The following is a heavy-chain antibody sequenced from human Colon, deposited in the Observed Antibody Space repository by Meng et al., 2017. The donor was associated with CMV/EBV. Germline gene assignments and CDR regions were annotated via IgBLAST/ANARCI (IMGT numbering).Heavy chain of an antibody. CDR2: IYSGGST. Sequence: GESLKISCAASGFTFSSYWMHWVRQAPGKGLEWVSVIYSGGSTYYADSVKGRFTISRDNSKNTLYLQMNSLRAEDTAVYYCARDLTTTLDYWGQGTLVTVSS. J-gene: IGHJ4*02. V-gene: IGHV3-66*02. D-gene: IGHD1-14*01. CDR3: ARDLTTTLDY. CDR1: GFTFSSYW.